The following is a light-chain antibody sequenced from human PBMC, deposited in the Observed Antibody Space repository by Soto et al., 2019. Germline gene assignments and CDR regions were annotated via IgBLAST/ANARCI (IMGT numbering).Light chain of an antibody. Sequence: ELVLTQSPGTLSLSPGDRATLSCRASQSVSSTYLAWYQQRPGQAPRLLIYSSFSRASGIPDRFSGSGSGTDFTLTISRLEPEDFAVYYCQQYRTSPPTWTFGQGTKVDIK. J-gene: IGKJ1*01. V-gene: IGKV3-20*01. CDR3: QQYRTSPPTWT. CDR2: SSF. CDR1: QSVSSTY.